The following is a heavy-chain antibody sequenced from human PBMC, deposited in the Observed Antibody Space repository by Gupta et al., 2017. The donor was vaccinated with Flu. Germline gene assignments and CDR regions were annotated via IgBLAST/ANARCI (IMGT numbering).Heavy chain of an antibody. CDR2: INPNSGGT. CDR1: DYY. CDR3: ARAPGGTYVHFRCS. D-gene: IGHD1-1*01. V-gene: IGHV1-2*02. J-gene: IGHJ5*02. Sequence: DYYMHGVRQAPGQGLEWMGWINPNSGGTDYAQKFQGRVTMTGDTSINTAYMELSSLRSDDTAVYYCARAPGGTYVHFRCSWGQGTLVTVSS.